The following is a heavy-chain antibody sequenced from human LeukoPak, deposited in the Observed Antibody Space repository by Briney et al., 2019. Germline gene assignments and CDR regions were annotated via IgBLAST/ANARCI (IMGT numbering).Heavy chain of an antibody. Sequence: GGSLRLSCAASGFTFSSYAMSWVRQAPGKGLEWVSAISGSGGSTYYADSVKGRFTISRDNSKNTLYLQMNSLRAEDTAVYYCARGYYDFWSGYYDYWGQGTLVTVSS. CDR2: ISGSGGST. V-gene: IGHV3-23*01. J-gene: IGHJ4*02. D-gene: IGHD3-3*01. CDR1: GFTFSSYA. CDR3: ARGYYDFWSGYYDY.